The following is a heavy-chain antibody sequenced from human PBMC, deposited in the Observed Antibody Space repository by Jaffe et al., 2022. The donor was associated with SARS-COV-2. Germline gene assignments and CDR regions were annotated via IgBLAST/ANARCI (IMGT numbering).Heavy chain of an antibody. Sequence: QVQLVQSGAEVKKPGASVKVSCKASGYTFTSYYMHWVRQAPGQGLEWMGIINPSGGSTSYAQKFQGRVTMTRDTSTSTVYMELSSLRSEDTAVYYCARIHTPGGSYDGGHYFDYWGQGTLVTVSS. D-gene: IGHD1-26*01. CDR1: GYTFTSYY. CDR2: INPSGGST. J-gene: IGHJ4*02. CDR3: ARIHTPGGSYDGGHYFDY. V-gene: IGHV1-46*01.